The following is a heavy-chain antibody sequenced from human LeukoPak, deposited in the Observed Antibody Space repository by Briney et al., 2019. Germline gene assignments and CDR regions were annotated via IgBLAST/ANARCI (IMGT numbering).Heavy chain of an antibody. CDR3: ARVADYGDYVGGGWIDP. CDR2: VYYTGST. V-gene: IGHV4-59*12. D-gene: IGHD4-17*01. Sequence: PSETLSLTCTVSGGSISSYYWSWVRQPPGKGLEWIGFVYYTGSTNYSPSLKSRVTISVDTSKNQFSLKLRSVTAADTAVYYCARVADYGDYVGGGWIDPWGQGTLVTVSS. J-gene: IGHJ5*02. CDR1: GGSISSYY.